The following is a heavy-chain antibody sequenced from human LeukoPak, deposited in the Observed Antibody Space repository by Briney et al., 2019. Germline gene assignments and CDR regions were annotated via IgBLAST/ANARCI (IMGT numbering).Heavy chain of an antibody. D-gene: IGHD2-2*01. CDR2: IRYDGSNK. V-gene: IGHV3-30*02. CDR3: AALVVPAATPRNYYYYGMDV. Sequence: GGSLRLSCAASGFTSSSYGMHWVRQAPGKGLEWVAFIRYDGSNKYYADSVKGRFTISRDNSKNTLYLQMNSLRAEDTAVYYCAALVVPAATPRNYYYYGMDVWGQGTTVTVSS. CDR1: GFTSSSYG. J-gene: IGHJ6*02.